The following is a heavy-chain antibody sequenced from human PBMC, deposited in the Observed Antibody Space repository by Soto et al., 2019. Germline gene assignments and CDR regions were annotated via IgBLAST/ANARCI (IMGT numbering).Heavy chain of an antibody. Sequence: PVGSLRLSCAASGFTVGSSYMSWFRQAPGKGLEWVSAISGSGGSTYYADSVKGRFTISRDNSKNTLYLQMNSLRAEDTAVYYCAKHLDQGGWYYFDYWGQGTLVTVSS. CDR1: GFTVGSSY. J-gene: IGHJ4*02. V-gene: IGHV3-23*01. D-gene: IGHD6-19*01. CDR2: ISGSGGST. CDR3: AKHLDQGGWYYFDY.